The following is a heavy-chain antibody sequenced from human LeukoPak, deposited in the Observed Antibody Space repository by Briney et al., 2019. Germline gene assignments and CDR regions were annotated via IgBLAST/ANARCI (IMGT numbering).Heavy chain of an antibody. V-gene: IGHV3-7*01. CDR2: IKQDGSEK. D-gene: IGHD3-10*01. Sequence: GGSLRLSCAASGFTFSSYWMSWVRQAPGKGLEWVANIKQDGSEKYYVDSVKGRFTISRDNAKNSLYLQMNSLRAEGTAVYYCASPYYYGSGPFDYWGQGTLVTVSS. J-gene: IGHJ4*02. CDR3: ASPYYYGSGPFDY. CDR1: GFTFSSYW.